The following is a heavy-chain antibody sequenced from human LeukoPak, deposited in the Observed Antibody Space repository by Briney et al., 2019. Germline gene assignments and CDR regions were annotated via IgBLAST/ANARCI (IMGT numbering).Heavy chain of an antibody. D-gene: IGHD3-10*01. CDR1: GYTFTGHS. CDR3: ARVWFGDPKHYFDY. Sequence: GASVKVSCKASGYTFTGHSMYWVRQAPGQGLEWMGRINPNSGDTNYAQNFHGRVTMTRDTSITTAYMELSSLTSDYTAVYCCARVWFGDPKHYFDYWGQGTLVTVSS. J-gene: IGHJ4*02. CDR2: INPNSGDT. V-gene: IGHV1-2*06.